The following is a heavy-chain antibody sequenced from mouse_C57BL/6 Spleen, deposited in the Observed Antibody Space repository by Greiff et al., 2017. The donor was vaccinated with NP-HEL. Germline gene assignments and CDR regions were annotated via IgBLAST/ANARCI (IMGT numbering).Heavy chain of an antibody. CDR3: ARENYGSSQFFYYAMDY. D-gene: IGHD1-1*01. CDR1: GYTFTSYW. Sequence: QVQLQQPGAELVKPGASVKMSCKASGYTFTSYWITWVKQRPGQGLEWIGDIYPGSGSTNYNEKFKSKATLTVDTSSSTAYMQLSSLTSEDSAVYYCARENYGSSQFFYYAMDYWGQGTSVTVSS. CDR2: IYPGSGST. V-gene: IGHV1-55*01. J-gene: IGHJ4*01.